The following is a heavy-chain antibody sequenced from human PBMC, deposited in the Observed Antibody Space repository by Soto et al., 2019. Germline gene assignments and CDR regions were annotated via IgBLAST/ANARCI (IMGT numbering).Heavy chain of an antibody. CDR3: ATGGSGSSWYADY. CDR1: GFTVSSNY. V-gene: IGHV3-66*01. Sequence: GGSLRLSCAASGFTVSSNYMSWVRQAPGKGLEWVSVSYSGGSTYYADSVKGRFTISRDSSKNTLSLQMNSLTAEDTAVYYCATGGSGSSWYADYWGQGTLVTVSS. J-gene: IGHJ4*02. CDR2: SYSGGST. D-gene: IGHD6-13*01.